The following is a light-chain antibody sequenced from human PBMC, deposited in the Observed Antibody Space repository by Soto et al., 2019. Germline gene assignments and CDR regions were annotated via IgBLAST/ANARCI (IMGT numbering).Light chain of an antibody. V-gene: IGKV1-5*03. Sequence: DIQMTQSPSTLSASVGDRVTITCRASQSISSWLAWYQQKPGKAPKLLIYKASSVESGVPSRFSGSGSGTEFILTISSLQPDDFATYYCQHLGAFGQGTKVEIK. CDR2: KAS. CDR3: QHLGA. J-gene: IGKJ1*01. CDR1: QSISSW.